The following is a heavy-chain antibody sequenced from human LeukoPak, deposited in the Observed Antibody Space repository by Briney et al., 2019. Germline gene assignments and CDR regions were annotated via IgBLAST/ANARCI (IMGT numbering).Heavy chain of an antibody. Sequence: PGGSLRLSCAASGFTFSSYAMSWVRQAPGKGLEWVSTFSGSGGSTHYADSVKGRFTISRDNSKNTLYLQMNSLRAEDTAVYYCARRLRRNYFDYWGQGTLVTVSS. CDR2: FSGSGGST. D-gene: IGHD4-17*01. J-gene: IGHJ4*02. CDR3: ARRLRRNYFDY. CDR1: GFTFSSYA. V-gene: IGHV3-23*01.